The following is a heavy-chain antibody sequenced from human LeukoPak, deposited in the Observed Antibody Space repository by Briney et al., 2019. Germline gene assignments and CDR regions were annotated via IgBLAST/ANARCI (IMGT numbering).Heavy chain of an antibody. CDR1: GFTFSDYS. V-gene: IGHV3-21*01. CDR3: TSRGNY. D-gene: IGHD6-13*01. CDR2: ISSSSSYI. J-gene: IGHJ4*02. Sequence: GGSLRLSCAASGFTFSDYSMNWVRQAPGKGLEWVSSISSSSSYIFYAESVKGRFTISRDNAKNSLYLQMNSLRAEDAAVYYCTSRGNYWGQGALVTVSS.